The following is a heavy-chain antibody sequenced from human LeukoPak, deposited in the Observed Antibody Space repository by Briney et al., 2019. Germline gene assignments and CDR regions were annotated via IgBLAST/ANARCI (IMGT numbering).Heavy chain of an antibody. CDR3: AGLRGWFDP. CDR1: GCSISSYY. Sequence: SETLSLTCTVSGCSISSYYWSWIRQPPGKGLEWIGYIYYSGSTNYNPSLKSRVTISVDTSKNQFSLKLSSVTAADTAVYYCAGLRGWFDPWGQGTLVTVSS. D-gene: IGHD5-12*01. J-gene: IGHJ5*02. CDR2: IYYSGST. V-gene: IGHV4-59*01.